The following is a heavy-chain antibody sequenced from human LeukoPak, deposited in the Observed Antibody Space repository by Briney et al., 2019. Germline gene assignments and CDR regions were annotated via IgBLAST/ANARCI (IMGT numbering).Heavy chain of an antibody. V-gene: IGHV3-49*04. CDR3: TRDYPGVIDY. CDR2: IRSKAYGGTT. CDR1: GFTFCDYA. D-gene: IGHD2-21*01. Sequence: GGSLRLSCTASGFTFCDYAMSWVRQAPGKGLEWVGFIRSKAYGGTTEYAASVKGRFTISRDDSKSIAYLQMNSLKTEDTAVYYCTRDYPGVIDYWGQGTLVTVSS. J-gene: IGHJ4*02.